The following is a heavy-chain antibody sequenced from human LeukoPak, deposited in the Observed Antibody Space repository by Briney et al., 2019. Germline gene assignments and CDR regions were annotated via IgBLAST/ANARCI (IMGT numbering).Heavy chain of an antibody. Sequence: SEALSLTCTVYGRSFSRYYWTWIRQPPGKGLEWTGEIGHSGTSTYNPSFNSRVTISVDTSKNQFSLKLRFVTAADTAVYYCARFHWNYEPYWGQGTLVTVSS. CDR1: GRSFSRYY. CDR2: IGHSGTS. V-gene: IGHV4-34*01. CDR3: ARFHWNYEPY. D-gene: IGHD1-7*01. J-gene: IGHJ4*02.